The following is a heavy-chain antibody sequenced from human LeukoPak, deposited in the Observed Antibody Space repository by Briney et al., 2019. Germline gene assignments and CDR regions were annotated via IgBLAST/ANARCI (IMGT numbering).Heavy chain of an antibody. V-gene: IGHV1-8*03. Sequence: ASVKVSCKASGYTFTSYDINWVRQAAGQGLGWMGWMNPNSGNTGYAQKFQGRVTIIRNTSVSTAYMELRSLRSDDTAVYYCARGYCSSTSCLNWFDPWGQGTLVTVSS. CDR3: ARGYCSSTSCLNWFDP. CDR2: MNPNSGNT. D-gene: IGHD2-2*01. J-gene: IGHJ5*02. CDR1: GYTFTSYD.